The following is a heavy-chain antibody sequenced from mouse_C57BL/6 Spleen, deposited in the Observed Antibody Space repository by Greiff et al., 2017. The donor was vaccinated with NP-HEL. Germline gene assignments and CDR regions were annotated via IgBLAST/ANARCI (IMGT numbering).Heavy chain of an antibody. CDR3: ARRDSNYAPYFDY. CDR2: INPGSGGT. V-gene: IGHV1-54*01. Sequence: QVQLQQSGAELVRPGTSVKVSCKASGYAFTNYLIEWVKQRPGQGLEWIGVINPGSGGTNYNEKFKGKATLTADTSSSTAYMQLSSLTSEDSAVYFCARRDSNYAPYFDYWGQGTTLTVSS. D-gene: IGHD2-5*01. J-gene: IGHJ2*01. CDR1: GYAFTNYL.